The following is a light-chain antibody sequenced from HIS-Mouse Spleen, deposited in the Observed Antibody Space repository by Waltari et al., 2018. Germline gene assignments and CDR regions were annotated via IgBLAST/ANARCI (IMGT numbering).Light chain of an antibody. CDR3: QSADSSGTYSVV. CDR1: ALPKQY. Sequence: SYELTQPPSVSVSPGPTARITCSGDALPKQYAYWYQQKPGQAPVLVIYKDSERPSGIPERFSGSSSGTKVTLTISGVQAEDEADYYCQSADSSGTYSVVFGGGTKLTVL. J-gene: IGLJ2*01. V-gene: IGLV3-25*03. CDR2: KDS.